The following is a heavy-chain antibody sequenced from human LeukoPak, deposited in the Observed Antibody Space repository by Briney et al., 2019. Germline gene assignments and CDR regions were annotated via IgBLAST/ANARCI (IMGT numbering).Heavy chain of an antibody. CDR1: GYTFTSYY. Sequence: ASVKVSCKAYGYTFTSYYMHWVRQAPGQGLEWMGIINPSGGSTSYAQKFQGRVTMTRDMSTSTVYMELSSLRSEDTAVYYCARDRERYSSSSGVPTWFDPWGQGTLVTVSS. D-gene: IGHD6-6*01. CDR2: INPSGGST. J-gene: IGHJ5*02. V-gene: IGHV1-46*01. CDR3: ARDRERYSSSSGVPTWFDP.